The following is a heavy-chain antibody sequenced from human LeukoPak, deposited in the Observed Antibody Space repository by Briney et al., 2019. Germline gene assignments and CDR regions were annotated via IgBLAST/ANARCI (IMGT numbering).Heavy chain of an antibody. Sequence: ASVKVSCKASGYTFTSYGISWVRQAPGQGLEWMGGIIPIFGTANYAQKFQGRVTITADESTSTAYMELSSLRSEDTAVYYCARDRGSGWSRDYYGMDVWGQGTTVTVSS. CDR2: IIPIFGTA. CDR1: GYTFTSYG. D-gene: IGHD6-19*01. J-gene: IGHJ6*02. CDR3: ARDRGSGWSRDYYGMDV. V-gene: IGHV1-69*13.